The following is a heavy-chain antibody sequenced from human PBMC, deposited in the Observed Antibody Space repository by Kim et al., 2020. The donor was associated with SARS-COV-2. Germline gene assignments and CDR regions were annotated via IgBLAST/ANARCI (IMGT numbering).Heavy chain of an antibody. D-gene: IGHD3-3*01. CDR3: ARTGDFWSGYSGIDP. V-gene: IGHV4-39*07. CDR1: GGSISSSSYY. CDR2: IYYSGST. J-gene: IGHJ5*02. Sequence: SETLSLTCTVSGGSISSSSYYWGWIRQPPGKGLEWIGSIYYSGSTYYNPSLKSRVTISVDTSKNQFSLKLSSVTAADTAVYYCARTGDFWSGYSGIDPWGPGALVTVSS.